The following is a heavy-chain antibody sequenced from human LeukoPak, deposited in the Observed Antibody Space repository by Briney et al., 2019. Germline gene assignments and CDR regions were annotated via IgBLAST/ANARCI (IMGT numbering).Heavy chain of an antibody. J-gene: IGHJ4*02. CDR2: IYYSGST. V-gene: IGHV4-39*07. CDR3: ASRHDSGPY. CDR1: GGSISSSSYY. D-gene: IGHD4-17*01. Sequence: SETLSLTCTVSGGSISSSSYYWGWIRQPPGKGLEWIGSIYYSGSTYYNPSLKSRVTISVDKSNNQFSLKVTSVTAADTAVYYCASRHDSGPYWGQGTLVTVSS.